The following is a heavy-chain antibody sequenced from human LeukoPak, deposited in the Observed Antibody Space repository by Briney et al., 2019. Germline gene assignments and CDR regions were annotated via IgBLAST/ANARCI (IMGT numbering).Heavy chain of an antibody. D-gene: IGHD3-22*01. CDR1: GGSITGYY. V-gene: IGHV4-4*07. CDR3: ARKEFLHEIDSSGYFVY. CDR2: VYSSGVG. Sequence: ASETLSLTCTVSGGSITGYYWNWIRQPAGQGLEWLGRVYSSGVGNYNPSLTSRVTMSVDTSKNQFSLKLTSLTAADTAVYYCARKEFLHEIDSSGYFVYWGQGTLVTVSS. J-gene: IGHJ4*02.